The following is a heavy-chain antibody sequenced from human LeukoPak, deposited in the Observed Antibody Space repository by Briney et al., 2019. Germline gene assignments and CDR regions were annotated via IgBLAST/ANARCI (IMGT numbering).Heavy chain of an antibody. CDR3: AKWIASGSPIP. D-gene: IGHD3-10*01. CDR1: GFTFSAYF. CDR2: ISSNEYDT. Sequence: GGSLRLSCSASGFTFSAYFMHWVRQAPGKGLEYVSSISSNEYDTYYADSVKGRFTISRDNSKSTLSLQMNNLRAEDTAVYFCAKWIASGSPIPWGQGTLVTVSS. J-gene: IGHJ5*02. V-gene: IGHV3-64*04.